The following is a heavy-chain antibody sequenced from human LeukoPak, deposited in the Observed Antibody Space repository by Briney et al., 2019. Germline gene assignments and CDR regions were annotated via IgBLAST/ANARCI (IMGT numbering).Heavy chain of an antibody. CDR3: AREDGWREKRPTTYDY. CDR2: VNPNSGNT. V-gene: IGHV1-8*01. J-gene: IGHJ4*02. Sequence: ASVKVPCKASGYTFTSYDINWVRQATGQGLEWMGWVNPNSGNTGYAQKFQGRVTMTRNTSISTAYMELSSLRSEDTAVYYCAREDGWREKRPTTYDYWGQGTLVTVSS. CDR1: GYTFTSYD. D-gene: IGHD5-24*01.